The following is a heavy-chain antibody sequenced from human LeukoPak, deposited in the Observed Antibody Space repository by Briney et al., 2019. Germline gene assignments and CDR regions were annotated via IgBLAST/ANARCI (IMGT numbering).Heavy chain of an antibody. V-gene: IGHV4-31*03. D-gene: IGHD2-15*01. CDR1: GGSISSGGYY. CDR3: ARGLGYCSGGSCYVSWFDP. CDR2: IYYSGST. J-gene: IGHJ5*02. Sequence: SETLSLTCTVPGGSISSGGYYWSWIRQHPGKGLEWIGYIYYSGSTYYNPSLKSRVTISVDTSKNQFSLKLSSVTAADPAVYYCARGLGYCSGGSCYVSWFDPWGQGTLVTVSS.